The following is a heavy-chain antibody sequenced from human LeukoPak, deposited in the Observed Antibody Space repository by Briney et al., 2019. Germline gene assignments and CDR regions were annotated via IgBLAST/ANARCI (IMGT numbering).Heavy chain of an antibody. CDR3: ARNNYYDSSGYWARVDYYYYMDV. D-gene: IGHD3-22*01. CDR1: GFTFSSYA. V-gene: IGHV3-20*04. CDR2: INWNGGST. Sequence: PGGSLRLSCAASGFTFSSYAMSWVRQAPGKGLEWVSGINWNGGSTGYADSVKGRFTISRDNAKNSLYLQMNSLRAEDTALYYCARNNYYDSSGYWARVDYYYYMDVWGKGTTVTVSS. J-gene: IGHJ6*03.